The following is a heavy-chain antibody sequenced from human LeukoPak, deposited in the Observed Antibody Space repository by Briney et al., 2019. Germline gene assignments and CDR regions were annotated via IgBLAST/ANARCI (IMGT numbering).Heavy chain of an antibody. V-gene: IGHV4-61*01. CDR1: GGSISSGSYY. D-gene: IGHD3-9*01. J-gene: IGHJ4*02. Sequence: SETLSLTCTVSGGSISSGSYYWSWIRQPPGKGLEWIGYIYYSGSTNYNPSLKSRVTISVDTSKNQFSLKLSSVTAADTAVYYCARHSPDILTGYYTSWGQGTLVTVSS. CDR2: IYYSGST. CDR3: ARHSPDILTGYYTS.